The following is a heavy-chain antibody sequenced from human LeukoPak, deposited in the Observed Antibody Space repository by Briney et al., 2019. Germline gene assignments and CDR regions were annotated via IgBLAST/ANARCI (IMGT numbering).Heavy chain of an antibody. CDR3: ARGSAYYDSSGYGFDY. V-gene: IGHV1-18*01. CDR1: GYTFTSYG. Sequence: ASVKVSCKASGYTFTSYGISWVRQAPGQGLEWMGWISAYNGSTNYAQKLQGRVTMTTDTSTSTAYMELRSLRSDDTAVYYCARGSAYYDSSGYGFDYWGQGTLVTVSS. J-gene: IGHJ4*02. CDR2: ISAYNGST. D-gene: IGHD3-22*01.